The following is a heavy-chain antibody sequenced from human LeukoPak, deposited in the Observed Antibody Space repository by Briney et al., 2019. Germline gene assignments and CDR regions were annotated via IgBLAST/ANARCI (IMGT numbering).Heavy chain of an antibody. CDR1: GFTFSSYG. CDR2: IWYGGSNK. V-gene: IGHV3-33*01. Sequence: PGGALRLSCAAAGFTFSSYGMHWGRQAPGKGVGGGAVIWYGGSNKYYADSVKGRFTISRDNSKNTLYLQMNSLRAEDTAVYYCARGIGAITMVRGVIIRSNWFDPWGQGTLVTVSS. D-gene: IGHD3-10*01. CDR3: ARGIGAITMVRGVIIRSNWFDP. J-gene: IGHJ5*02.